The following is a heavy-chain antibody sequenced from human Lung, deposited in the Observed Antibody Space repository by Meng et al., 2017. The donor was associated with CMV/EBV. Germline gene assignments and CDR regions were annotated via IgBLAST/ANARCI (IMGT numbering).Heavy chain of an antibody. CDR3: ARDRWYYGSGKYYPFDF. Sequence: ASVKVSCKASGYSFSSYGVNWLRQAPGQGLEWLGWISAYNGNTNYAQKFEGRVTMTTDTSTSTAYMELRSLRSDDTAVDYCARDRWYYGSGKYYPFDFWGQGTLVTVSS. CDR2: ISAYNGNT. V-gene: IGHV1-18*01. CDR1: GYSFSSYG. J-gene: IGHJ4*02. D-gene: IGHD3-10*01.